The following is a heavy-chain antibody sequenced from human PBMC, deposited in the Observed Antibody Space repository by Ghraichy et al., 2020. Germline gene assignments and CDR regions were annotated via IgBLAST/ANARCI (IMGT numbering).Heavy chain of an antibody. CDR3: ARVPGSGWYLN. Sequence: GSLRLSCAASGFTFSNFLMSWVRQAPGKGLEWVANIKQDGSEKYYVDSVKGRFTISRDNANNSLYLQMSSLRAEDTAVYYCARVPGSGWYLNWGQGTLVTVSS. CDR1: GFTFSNFL. V-gene: IGHV3-7*03. D-gene: IGHD6-19*01. J-gene: IGHJ4*02. CDR2: IKQDGSEK.